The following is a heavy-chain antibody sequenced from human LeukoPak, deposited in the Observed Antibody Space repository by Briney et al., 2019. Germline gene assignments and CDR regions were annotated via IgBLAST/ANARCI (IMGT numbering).Heavy chain of an antibody. CDR2: IRSKAYGGTT. D-gene: IGHD1-14*01. V-gene: IGHV3-49*04. CDR3: TSAGRVSYYYYGMDV. Sequence: QPGRSLRLSCTASGLTFGDYAMSWVRQAPGKGLEWVGFIRSKAYGGTTEYAASVKGRFTISRDDSKSIAYLQMNSLKTEDTAVYYCTSAGRVSYYYYGMDVWGKGTTVTVSS. CDR1: GLTFGDYA. J-gene: IGHJ6*04.